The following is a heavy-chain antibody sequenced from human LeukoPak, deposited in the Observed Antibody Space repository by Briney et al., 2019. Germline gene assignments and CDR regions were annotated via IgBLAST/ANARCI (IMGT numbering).Heavy chain of an antibody. CDR1: GFTFSSYS. V-gene: IGHV3-21*01. D-gene: IGHD2-15*01. CDR3: ARDWYCSGGSCYSFDY. Sequence: PGGSLRLSCAASGFTFSSYSMNWVRQAPGKGLEWVSSISSSSSYMYYADSVKGRFTISRDNAKNSLYLQMNSLRAEDTAVYYCARDWYCSGGSCYSFDYWGQGTLVTVSS. CDR2: ISSSSSYM. J-gene: IGHJ4*02.